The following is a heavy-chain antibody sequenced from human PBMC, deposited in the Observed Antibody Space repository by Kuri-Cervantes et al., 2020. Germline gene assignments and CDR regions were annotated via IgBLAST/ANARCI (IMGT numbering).Heavy chain of an antibody. Sequence: SLKISCAASGFTFDDYAMHWVRQAPGKGLEWVSGISWNSGSIGYADSVKGRFTISRDNSKNTLYLQMNSLRAEDAAVYYCARRLNYYDSSGYYSIDAFDIWGQGTMVTVSS. V-gene: IGHV3-9*01. J-gene: IGHJ3*02. CDR3: ARRLNYYDSSGYYSIDAFDI. CDR2: ISWNSGSI. D-gene: IGHD3-22*01. CDR1: GFTFDDYA.